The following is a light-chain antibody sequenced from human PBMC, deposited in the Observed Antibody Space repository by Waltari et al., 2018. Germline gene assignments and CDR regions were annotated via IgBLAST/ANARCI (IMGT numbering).Light chain of an antibody. V-gene: IGLV1-40*01. CDR2: GNS. CDR1: SSNIGAGYD. CDR3: QSYDSSPSGVV. Sequence: QSVLTQPPSVSGAPGQRVTLSCTGSSSNIGAGYDVHWYQQLPGTAPKLLIYGNSNRPSGVPDRFSASKSGTSASLAITGLQAEDEADYYCQSYDSSPSGVVFGGGTKLTVL. J-gene: IGLJ2*01.